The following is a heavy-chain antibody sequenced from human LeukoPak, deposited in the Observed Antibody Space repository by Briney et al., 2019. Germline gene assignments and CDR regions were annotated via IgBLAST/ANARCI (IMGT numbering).Heavy chain of an antibody. Sequence: GGSLRLSCAASGFTFSSHDMHWVRQAPGKGLEWVAIISYDGGKKDYADSVKGRFTISRDNSKNTLYLQMNSLRAEDAAVYYCAKAPVTSCRGAFCYPFDYWGQGTLATVSS. CDR3: AKAPVTSCRGAFCYPFDY. CDR1: GFTFSSHD. CDR2: ISYDGGKK. J-gene: IGHJ4*02. D-gene: IGHD2-15*01. V-gene: IGHV3-30*18.